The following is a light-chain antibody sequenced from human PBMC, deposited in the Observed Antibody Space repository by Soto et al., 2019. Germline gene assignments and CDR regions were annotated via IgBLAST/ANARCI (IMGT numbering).Light chain of an antibody. CDR2: GTS. Sequence: EIVLTQSPVTLSLSPGERATLSCRASQSVSSSYLGWYQQKPGQAPRLLIFGTSNRATDIPDRFSGSGSGTNFTLTISTLEPDLSVMYFCLLYGYSPRIFRQGTRQEIK. J-gene: IGKJ5*01. CDR1: QSVSSSY. CDR3: LLYGYSPRI. V-gene: IGKV3-20*01.